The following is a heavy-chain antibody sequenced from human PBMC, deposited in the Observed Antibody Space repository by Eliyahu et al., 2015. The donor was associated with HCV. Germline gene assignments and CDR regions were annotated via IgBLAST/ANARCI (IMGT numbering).Heavy chain of an antibody. CDR1: GFDFGDFA. Sequence: EVQLVESGGGLVQPGRSLRLSCTVSGFDFGDFAMXWVRQAPGKGLGWVASIRTTVYGGTTEYAAVVKGRFTISRDDSRSIVFLQLNSLKTEDTAVYYCIRLSWTRDGFSSAHYFFEYWGQGALVTVSA. CDR3: IRLSWTRDGFSSAHYFFEY. CDR2: IRTTVYGGTT. V-gene: IGHV3-49*04. J-gene: IGHJ4*02. D-gene: IGHD5-24*01.